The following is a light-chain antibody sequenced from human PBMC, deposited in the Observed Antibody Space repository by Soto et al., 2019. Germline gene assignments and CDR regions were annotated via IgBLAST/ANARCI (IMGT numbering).Light chain of an antibody. V-gene: IGKV3-20*01. CDR2: GAS. J-gene: IGKJ4*01. Sequence: EIVLEQSAGTLSLSPGETPTISFRPRQSVSITYLSWYQQKPGQAPGLLLYGASNRASGIPDRFAGSGSGTDFTLTISRLETEDFAVYYCQQYGSSPPTFGGGTKVDIK. CDR1: QSVSITY. CDR3: QQYGSSPPT.